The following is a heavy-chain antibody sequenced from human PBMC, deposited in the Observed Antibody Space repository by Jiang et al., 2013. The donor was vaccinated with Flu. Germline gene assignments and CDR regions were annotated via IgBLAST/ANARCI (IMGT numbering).Heavy chain of an antibody. D-gene: IGHD1-26*01. CDR2: IYPGDSDT. CDR3: ARWELRQYYFDY. V-gene: IGHV5-51*01. Sequence: KGLEWMGIIYPGDSDTRYQPRPSQGQVTISADKSISTAYLQWSSLKVSDTAMYYCARWELRQYYFDYWGQGTLVTVSS. J-gene: IGHJ4*02.